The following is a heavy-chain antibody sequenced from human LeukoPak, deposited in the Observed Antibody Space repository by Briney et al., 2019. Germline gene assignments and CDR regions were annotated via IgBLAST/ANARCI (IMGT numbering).Heavy chain of an antibody. Sequence: NPSETLSLTCTVSGGSISSYYWSWIRQPPGKGLEWIGYIYYSGSTNYNPSLKSRVTISVDTSKNQFSLKLSSVTAADTAVYYCARGVAARAFDIWGQGTMVTVSS. D-gene: IGHD6-25*01. CDR1: GGSISSYY. V-gene: IGHV4-59*01. J-gene: IGHJ3*02. CDR2: IYYSGST. CDR3: ARGVAARAFDI.